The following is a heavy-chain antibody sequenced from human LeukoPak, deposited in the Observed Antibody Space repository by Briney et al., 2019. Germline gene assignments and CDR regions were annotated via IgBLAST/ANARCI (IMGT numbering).Heavy chain of an antibody. Sequence: ASVKVSCKVSGYTLTELSMHWVRQAPGKGLEWMGGFDPEDGETIYAQKFQGRVTMAEDTSTDTAYMELSSLRSEDTAVYYCATRGFTSGYEDYWGQGTLVTVSS. CDR1: GYTLTELS. V-gene: IGHV1-24*01. D-gene: IGHD5-12*01. CDR3: ATRGFTSGYEDY. CDR2: FDPEDGET. J-gene: IGHJ4*02.